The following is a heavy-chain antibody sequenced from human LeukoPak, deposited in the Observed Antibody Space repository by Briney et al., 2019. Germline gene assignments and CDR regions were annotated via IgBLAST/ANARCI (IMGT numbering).Heavy chain of an antibody. CDR2: INSGNYI. J-gene: IGHJ4*03. CDR3: AREGGYCWGTSCRYFDY. V-gene: IGHV3-69-1*01. CDR1: GFSFSDYS. D-gene: IGHD2-15*01. Sequence: GGSLRLSCVASGFSFSDYSMNWVRQAQGKGLEWLSSINSGNYIYSADSVRGLFPISRDNAKNSLYLQMNSLRVEDTALYFCAREGGYCWGTSCRYFDYWGQGTLVTVSS.